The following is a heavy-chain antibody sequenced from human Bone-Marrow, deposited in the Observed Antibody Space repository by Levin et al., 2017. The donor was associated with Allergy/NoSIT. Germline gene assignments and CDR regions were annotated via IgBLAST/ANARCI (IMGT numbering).Heavy chain of an antibody. CDR1: GFTFRTHD. CDR2: IGTAGDT. Sequence: GGSLRLSCAASGFTFRTHDMHWVRQGTGKGLEWVSTIGTAGDTYYPDSVRGRFTISRENAKNSLYLQMNGLSAGDTAVYYCARYNYESNSLAICRQGTLVTVSS. V-gene: IGHV3-13*01. J-gene: IGHJ3*02. CDR3: ARYNYESNSLAI. D-gene: IGHD5-18*01.